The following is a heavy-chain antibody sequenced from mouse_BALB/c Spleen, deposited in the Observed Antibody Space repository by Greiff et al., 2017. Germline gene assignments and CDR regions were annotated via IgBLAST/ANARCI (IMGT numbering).Heavy chain of an antibody. CDR2: ISSGGSYT. J-gene: IGHJ3*01. CDR3: ARHHYDSFAY. CDR1: GFTFSSYG. Sequence: EVQGVESGGDLVKPGGSLKLSCAASGFTFSSYGMSWVRQTPDKRLEWVATISSGGSYTYYPDSVKGRFTISRDNAKNTLYLQMSSLKSEDTAMYYCARHHYDSFAYWGQGTLVTVSA. D-gene: IGHD2-4*01. V-gene: IGHV5-6*01.